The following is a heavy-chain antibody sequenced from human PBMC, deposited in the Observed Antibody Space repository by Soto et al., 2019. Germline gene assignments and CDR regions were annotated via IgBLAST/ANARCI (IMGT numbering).Heavy chain of an antibody. Sequence: ASVKVSCKASGYTFTSYDINWVRQATGQGLEWMGWMNPNSGNTGYAQKFQGRVTMTRNTSISTAYMELSSLRSEDTAVYYCARYGVGGVVVIAISLVWAFDIRGQGTMVTVSS. D-gene: IGHD2-21*01. CDR3: ARYGVGGVVVIAISLVWAFDI. J-gene: IGHJ3*02. CDR2: MNPNSGNT. V-gene: IGHV1-8*01. CDR1: GYTFTSYD.